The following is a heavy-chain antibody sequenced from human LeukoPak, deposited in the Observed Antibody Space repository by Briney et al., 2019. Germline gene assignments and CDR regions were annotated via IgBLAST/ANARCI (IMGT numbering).Heavy chain of an antibody. J-gene: IGHJ5*02. CDR2: IRNKAYSYAT. V-gene: IGHV3-73*01. Sequence: PGGSLRLSCAASGFTFSGSAMHWVRQAPGKGLEWVGRIRNKAYSYATAYAASVTGRFTISRDDSKNTAYLHMNSLKIDDTAVYYCTRQNDGSGRLGPWGQGTLVTVSS. CDR3: TRQNDGSGRLGP. CDR1: GFTFSGSA. D-gene: IGHD3-10*01.